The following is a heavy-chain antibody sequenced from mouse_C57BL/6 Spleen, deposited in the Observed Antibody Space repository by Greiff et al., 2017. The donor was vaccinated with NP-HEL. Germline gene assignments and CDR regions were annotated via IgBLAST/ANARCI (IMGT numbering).Heavy chain of an antibody. CDR3: ARWSSSVTYFDY. Sequence: EVNVVESGGGLVQPGGSLSLSCAASGFTFTDYYMSWVRQPPGKALEWLGFIRNKANGYTTEYSASVKGRFTISRDNSQSILYLQMNALRAEDSATYYCARWSSSVTYFDYWGQGTTLTVSS. CDR1: GFTFTDYY. CDR2: IRNKANGYTT. D-gene: IGHD1-1*01. V-gene: IGHV7-3*01. J-gene: IGHJ2*01.